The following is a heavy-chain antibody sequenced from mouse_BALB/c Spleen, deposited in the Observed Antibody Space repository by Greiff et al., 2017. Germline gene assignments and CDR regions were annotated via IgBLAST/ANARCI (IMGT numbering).Heavy chain of an antibody. J-gene: IGHJ2*01. CDR2: ISNGGGST. CDR3: ARQTEVRGFDY. CDR1: GFTFSSYT. V-gene: IGHV5-12-2*01. D-gene: IGHD2-14*01. Sequence: EVNLVESGGGLVQPGGSLKLSCAASGFTFSSYTMSWVRQTPEKRLEWVAYISNGGGSTYYPDTVKGRFTISRDNAKNTLYLQMSSLKSEDTAMYYCARQTEVRGFDYWGQGTTLTVSS.